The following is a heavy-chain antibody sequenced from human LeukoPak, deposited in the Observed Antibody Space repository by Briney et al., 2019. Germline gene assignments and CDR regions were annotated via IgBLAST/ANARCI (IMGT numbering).Heavy chain of an antibody. V-gene: IGHV4-39*01. CDR3: ARHPHYYFDNSAR. J-gene: IGHJ4*02. D-gene: IGHD3-22*01. Sequence: SETLSLTCTVSGDSVRTSNSYWGWIRQPPGKGLEWIGSMYYSGNTYYNPSLKSQVTISVDTSKNQLSLRLSSVTAADTAVYYCARHPHYYFDNSARWGQGTLVTVSS. CDR2: MYYSGNT. CDR1: GDSVRTSNSY.